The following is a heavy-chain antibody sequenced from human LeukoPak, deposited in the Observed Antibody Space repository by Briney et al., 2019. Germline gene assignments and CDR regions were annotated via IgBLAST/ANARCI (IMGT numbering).Heavy chain of an antibody. CDR2: IWYDGSNK. CDR3: ARDYGILTGQLDY. Sequence: GGSLRLSCAASGFTFSSYAMHWVRQAPGKGLEWVAVIWYDGSNKYYADSVKGRFTISRDNSKNTLYLQMNSLRAEDTAVYYCARDYGILTGQLDYWGQGTLVTVSS. CDR1: GFTFSSYA. J-gene: IGHJ4*02. D-gene: IGHD3-9*01. V-gene: IGHV3-33*08.